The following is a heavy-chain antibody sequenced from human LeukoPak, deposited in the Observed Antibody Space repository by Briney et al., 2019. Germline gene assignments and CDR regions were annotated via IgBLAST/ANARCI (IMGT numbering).Heavy chain of an antibody. Sequence: SGPTLLQPTPTLTLTFTFSGFSLNTGGLGVGWIRQPPAKALEWLALIHWDDDKRYSPSLKSRLTITKDTSKNLVVLTLTNMDPVDTATYYYAHIDRYDTEFDYWGQGTLGTVSS. CDR3: AHIDRYDTEFDY. CDR1: GFSLNTGGLG. V-gene: IGHV2-5*02. D-gene: IGHD3-9*01. CDR2: IHWDDDK. J-gene: IGHJ4*02.